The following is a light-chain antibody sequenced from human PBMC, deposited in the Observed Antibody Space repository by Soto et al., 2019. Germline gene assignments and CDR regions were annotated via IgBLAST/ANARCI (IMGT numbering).Light chain of an antibody. V-gene: IGLV2-8*01. CDR2: EVN. CDR3: SSYAVSNNVV. CDR1: SSDVGTYNF. Sequence: QSVLTQPPSASGSPGQSVTISCTGTSSDVGTYNFVSWYQQHPGKAPKLIIYEVNKRPSGVPDRFSGSKSGNTASLTVSGLHAEDEAAYYCSSYAVSNNVVFGGGTKLTVL. J-gene: IGLJ3*02.